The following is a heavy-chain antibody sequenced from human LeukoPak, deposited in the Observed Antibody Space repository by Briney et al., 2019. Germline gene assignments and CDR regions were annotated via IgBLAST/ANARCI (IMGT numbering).Heavy chain of an antibody. CDR1: GGTFSSYA. J-gene: IGHJ5*02. V-gene: IGHV1-69*13. D-gene: IGHD2-15*01. CDR2: IIPIFGTA. Sequence: SVKVSCKASGGTFSSYAISWVRQAPGQGLEWMGGIIPIFGTANYAQRFQGRVTITADESTSTAYMELSSLRSEDTAVYYCARSHFYCSGGSCYSFWFDPWGQGTLVTVSS. CDR3: ARSHFYCSGGSCYSFWFDP.